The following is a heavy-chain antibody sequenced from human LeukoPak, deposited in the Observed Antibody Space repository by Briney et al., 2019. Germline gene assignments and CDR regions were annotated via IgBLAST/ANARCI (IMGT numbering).Heavy chain of an antibody. CDR1: GYSISSGYY. D-gene: IGHD3-22*01. V-gene: IGHV4-38-2*01. Sequence: SETLSLTCAVSGYSISSGYYWGWIRQPPGKGLEWIGIPHTGITYYNPSLKSRVTISLDTTRNQFSLNLTSVTAADTAVYYCARSHYDSSGYYYYWGQGTLVTVSS. CDR2: PHTGIT. CDR3: ARSHYDSSGYYYY. J-gene: IGHJ4*02.